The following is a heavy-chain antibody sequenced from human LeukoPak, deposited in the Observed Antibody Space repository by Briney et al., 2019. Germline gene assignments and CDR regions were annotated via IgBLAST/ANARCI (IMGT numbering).Heavy chain of an antibody. CDR1: GGTFSSYA. J-gene: IGHJ4*02. Sequence: SVKVSCKASGGTFSSYAISWVRQAPGQGLEWMGGIIPIFGTANYAQKFQGRVTITADESTSTAYMELSSLRAEDTAVYYCARDFPSGISGSYFRYDYWGQGTLVTVSS. CDR2: IIPIFGTA. V-gene: IGHV1-69*13. D-gene: IGHD3-10*01. CDR3: ARDFPSGISGSYFRYDY.